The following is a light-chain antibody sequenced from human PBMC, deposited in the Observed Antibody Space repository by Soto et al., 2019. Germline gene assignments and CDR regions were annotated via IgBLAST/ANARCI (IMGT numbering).Light chain of an antibody. CDR1: QSISSY. V-gene: IGKV1-5*03. J-gene: IGKJ1*01. Sequence: DIQMTQTPSSLSASVGDRVTITCRASQSISSYLNWYQQKPGKAPKLLIYTASTLKSGVPSRFSGSGSGTEFTLTINRLQPDDFATYYCQQYHIYSGTFGQGTKVDIK. CDR2: TAS. CDR3: QQYHIYSGT.